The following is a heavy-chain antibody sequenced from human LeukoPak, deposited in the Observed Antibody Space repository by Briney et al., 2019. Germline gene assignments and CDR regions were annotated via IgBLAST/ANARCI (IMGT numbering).Heavy chain of an antibody. Sequence: GGSLRLSCAASGFTFSSYAMSWVRQAPGKGLEWVSAISGSGGSTYYADSVKGRFTISRDNSKNTLYLQMNSLRAEDTAVYCCAKDGRDVVVPAAIRVPFMDVWGQGTTVTVSS. D-gene: IGHD2-2*02. CDR3: AKDGRDVVVPAAIRVPFMDV. J-gene: IGHJ6*02. V-gene: IGHV3-23*01. CDR1: GFTFSSYA. CDR2: ISGSGGST.